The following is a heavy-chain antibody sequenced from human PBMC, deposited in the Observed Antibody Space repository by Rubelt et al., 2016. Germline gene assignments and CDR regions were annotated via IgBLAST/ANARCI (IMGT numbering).Heavy chain of an antibody. J-gene: IGHJ4*02. CDR2: IYPGDSDT. D-gene: IGHD3-22*01. Sequence: QILAGGLEWMGIIYPGDSDTRYSPSFQGQVTISADKSISTAYLQWSSLKASDTAMYYCARHLDSSGYHFDYWGQGTLVTVSS. V-gene: IGHV5-51*01. CDR3: ARHLDSSGYHFDY.